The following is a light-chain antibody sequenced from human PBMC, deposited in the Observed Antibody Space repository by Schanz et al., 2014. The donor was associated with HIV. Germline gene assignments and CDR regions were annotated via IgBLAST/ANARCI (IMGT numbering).Light chain of an antibody. CDR1: SSNIGSNT. CDR2: SNN. V-gene: IGLV1-44*01. Sequence: QSVLTQPPSASGPPGQRVTISCSGSSSNIGSNTVNWYQQLPGTAPKLLIYSNNQRPSGVPDRFSGSKSGTSASLAINGLQFEDEADYHCAAWDDSLNGWVFGGGTKLTVL. CDR3: AAWDDSLNGWV. J-gene: IGLJ3*02.